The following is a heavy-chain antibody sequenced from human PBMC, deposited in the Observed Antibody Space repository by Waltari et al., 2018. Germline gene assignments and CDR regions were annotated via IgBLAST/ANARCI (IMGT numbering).Heavy chain of an antibody. J-gene: IGHJ5*02. CDR2: FDPEDGET. Sequence: QVQLVQSGAEVKKPGASVKVSCKVSGYTLTELSMHWVRQAPGKGLEWMGGFDPEDGETIYAQKFQGRVTRTEDTATDTAYMELSSLRSEDTAVYYCATMPDALAAAGTSGWFDPWGQGTLVTVSS. D-gene: IGHD6-13*01. CDR3: ATMPDALAAAGTSGWFDP. V-gene: IGHV1-24*01. CDR1: GYTLTELS.